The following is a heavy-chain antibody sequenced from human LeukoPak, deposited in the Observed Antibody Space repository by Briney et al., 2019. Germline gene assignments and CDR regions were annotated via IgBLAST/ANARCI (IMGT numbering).Heavy chain of an antibody. V-gene: IGHV4-34*01. D-gene: IGHD3-22*01. Sequence: SETLSLTCAVYGGSFSGYYWSWIRQPPGKGLEWIGSIYYSGSTYYNPSLKNRVTISVDTSKNQFSLKLSSVTAADTAVYYCARVVVITYAFDIWGQGTMVTVSS. CDR1: GGSFSGYY. CDR3: ARVVVITYAFDI. J-gene: IGHJ3*02. CDR2: IYYSGST.